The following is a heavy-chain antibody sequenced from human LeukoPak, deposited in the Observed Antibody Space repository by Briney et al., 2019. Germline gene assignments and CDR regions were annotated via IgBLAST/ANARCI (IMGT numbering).Heavy chain of an antibody. CDR1: GYSFTSYW. D-gene: IGHD3-9*01. Sequence: GESLKISCKGSGYSFTSYWIGWVRQMPGKGLEWMGIIYPGDSDTRYSPSFQGQVTISADKSITTAYLQWSSLQASDTAMYYCARQAGYNVLTGYHKGHLDYWGQGTLVTVSS. V-gene: IGHV5-51*01. CDR2: IYPGDSDT. CDR3: ARQAGYNVLTGYHKGHLDY. J-gene: IGHJ4*02.